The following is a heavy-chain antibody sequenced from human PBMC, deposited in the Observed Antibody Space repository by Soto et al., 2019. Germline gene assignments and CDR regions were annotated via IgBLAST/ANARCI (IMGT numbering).Heavy chain of an antibody. CDR1: GGTFSSYS. V-gene: IGHV1-69*13. D-gene: IGHD4-4*01. CDR3: AREAPVTRRDFDI. J-gene: IGHJ3*02. CDR2: IIPIFGTA. Sequence: SVKVSCNASGGTFSSYSISWVRQAPGQGLEWMGGIIPIFGTANYAQKFQGRVTITADESTSTAYMELSSLRSEDTAVYYCAREAPVTRRDFDIWGQGTMVTVSS.